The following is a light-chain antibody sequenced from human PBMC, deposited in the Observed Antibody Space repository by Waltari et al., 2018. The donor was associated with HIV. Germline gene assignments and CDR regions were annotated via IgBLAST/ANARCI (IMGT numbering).Light chain of an antibody. V-gene: IGKV3-15*01. CDR2: AAS. CDR3: QQYNVWPPNT. Sequence: EIVLTQSPLTLSVSPGERAILSCRASQTIDTNLAWYQQKPGQAPRLLIYAASTRAPGIPPKCSGSGSGTRFTLTISSLQSEDFAVYYCQQYNVWPPNTFGQGTKVEIK. CDR1: QTIDTN. J-gene: IGKJ2*01.